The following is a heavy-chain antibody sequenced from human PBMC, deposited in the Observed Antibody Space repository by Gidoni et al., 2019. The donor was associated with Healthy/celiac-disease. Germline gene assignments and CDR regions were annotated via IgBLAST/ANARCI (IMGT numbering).Heavy chain of an antibody. D-gene: IGHD6-19*01. J-gene: IGHJ4*02. Sequence: EVQLVESGGGLVQPGGSLRLSCAASGFTFSSYSMNWVRQAPGKGLEWVSYISSSSSTIYYADSVKGRFTISRDNAKNSLYLKMNSLRAEDTAVYYCARGNKWLEGDYWGQGTLVTVSS. CDR1: GFTFSSYS. CDR3: ARGNKWLEGDY. V-gene: IGHV3-48*01. CDR2: ISSSSSTI.